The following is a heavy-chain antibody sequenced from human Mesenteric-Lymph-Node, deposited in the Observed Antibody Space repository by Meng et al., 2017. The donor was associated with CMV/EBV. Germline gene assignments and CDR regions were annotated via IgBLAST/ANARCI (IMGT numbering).Heavy chain of an antibody. J-gene: IGHJ6*02. V-gene: IGHV6-1*01. CDR2: TYYRSKWYS. CDR3: ARGEESDYYYYGMDA. Sequence: SETLSLTCAISGDSISSNTVAWNWIRQSPSRGLEWLGRTYYRSKWYSDYAMSVRSRITISPDTSKNQFSLQLNSVTPEDTAVYYCARGEESDYYYYGMDAWGQGTTVTVSS. CDR1: GDSISSNTVA.